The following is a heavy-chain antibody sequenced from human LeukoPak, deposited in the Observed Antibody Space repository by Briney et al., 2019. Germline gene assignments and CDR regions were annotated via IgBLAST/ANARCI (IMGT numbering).Heavy chain of an antibody. D-gene: IGHD3-10*01. CDR2: INHSGST. Sequence: PSETLSLTCAVYGGSFSGYYWSWIRQPPGKGLEWIGEINHSGSTNYNPSLKSRVTISVDTSKNQFSLKLSSVTAADTAVYYCARAYVRDPMVRGARYLYYFDYWGQGTLVTVSS. CDR3: ARAYVRDPMVRGARYLYYFDY. CDR1: GGSFSGYY. V-gene: IGHV4-34*01. J-gene: IGHJ4*02.